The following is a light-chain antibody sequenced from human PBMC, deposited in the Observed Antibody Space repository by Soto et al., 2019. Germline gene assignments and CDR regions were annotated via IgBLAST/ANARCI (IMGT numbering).Light chain of an antibody. CDR3: QQYNNWPGT. Sequence: EIVMTQSPVTLSVSPGERATLSCRASQSVSSNLAWYQQKPGQAPRLLIYGASTRATGIPARFSGSGSGTEFTLTISSLQSEDFAVYYCQQYNNWPGTFGQGTKVDNK. J-gene: IGKJ1*01. CDR1: QSVSSN. CDR2: GAS. V-gene: IGKV3-15*01.